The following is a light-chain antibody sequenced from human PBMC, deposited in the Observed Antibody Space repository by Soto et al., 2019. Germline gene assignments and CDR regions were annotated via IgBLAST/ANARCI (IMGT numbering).Light chain of an antibody. CDR1: QSVSSY. J-gene: IGKJ1*01. CDR2: DAS. Sequence: EIVLTQSPATLSLSPGERATVYCRASQSVSSYLAWYQQKPGQAPRLLIYDASNRATGIPARFSGSGSGTDFTLTISSLETEDFAVYSCKQRSNWLWTFGQGTKVDIK. V-gene: IGKV3-11*01. CDR3: KQRSNWLWT.